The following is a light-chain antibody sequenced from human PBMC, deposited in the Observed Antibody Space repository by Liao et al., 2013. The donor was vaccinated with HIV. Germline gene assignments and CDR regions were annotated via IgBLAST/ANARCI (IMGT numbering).Light chain of an antibody. Sequence: SYELTQPPSVSVSPGQKVSITCSGDKLGEKYACWYQQRPGQAPLLVIYQDDKRPSGIPERFSGSSSGDTATLTISGTQTMDEADYYCQAWDSSLTWKVFGTGTQGHRP. J-gene: IGLJ1*01. CDR3: QAWDSSLTWKV. CDR1: KLGEKY. V-gene: IGLV3-1*01. CDR2: QDD.